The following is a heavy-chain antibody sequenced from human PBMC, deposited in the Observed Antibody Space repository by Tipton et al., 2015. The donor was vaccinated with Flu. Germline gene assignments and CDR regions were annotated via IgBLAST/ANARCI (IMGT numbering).Heavy chain of an antibody. CDR1: GGSISSYY. CDR2: IFYSGST. CDR3: ASQRWLQSFIDY. Sequence: TLSLTCTASGGSISSYYWGWIRQPPGKGLEWIGYIFYSGSTNYNPSLKSRVTMSVDTSNNRFSLKLSSVTAADTAVYYCASQRWLQSFIDYWGQGTLVTVSS. J-gene: IGHJ4*02. D-gene: IGHD5-24*01. V-gene: IGHV4-59*07.